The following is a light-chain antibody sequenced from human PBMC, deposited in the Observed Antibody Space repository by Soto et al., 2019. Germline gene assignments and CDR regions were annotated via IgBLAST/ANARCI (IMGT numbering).Light chain of an antibody. J-gene: IGKJ1*01. V-gene: IGKV3-15*01. CDR1: QSVGSN. CDR3: QQYIHWLWT. Sequence: EIVVTQSPASLSVSPGERATLSCRASQSVGSNLAWYQQKPGQAPRLLIYGASTRATGVPARFSGSGSGTDFTLTISSLQSEDFAVYHCQQYIHWLWTFGQGTKVDI. CDR2: GAS.